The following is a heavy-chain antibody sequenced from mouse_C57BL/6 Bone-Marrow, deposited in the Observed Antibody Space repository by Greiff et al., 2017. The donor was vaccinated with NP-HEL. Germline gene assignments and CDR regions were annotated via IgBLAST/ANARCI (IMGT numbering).Heavy chain of an antibody. CDR2: INPGSGGT. CDR3: ARWDYYGSSNY. Sequence: LQESGAELVRPGTSVKVSCKASGYAFTNYLIEWVKQRPGQGLEWIGVINPGSGGTNYNEKFKGKATLTADKSSSTAYMQLSSLTSEDSAVYFCARWDYYGSSNYWGQGTTLTVSS. V-gene: IGHV1-54*01. D-gene: IGHD1-1*01. J-gene: IGHJ2*01. CDR1: GYAFTNYL.